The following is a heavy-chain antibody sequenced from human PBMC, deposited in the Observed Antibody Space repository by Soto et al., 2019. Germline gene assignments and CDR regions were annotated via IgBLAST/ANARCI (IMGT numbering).Heavy chain of an antibody. CDR3: AGYWHGIAVGVHEASDI. CDR1: GGTFSSYA. D-gene: IGHD6-19*01. CDR2: IIPIFGTA. Sequence: SVKVSCKASGGTFSSYAISWLRQAPGQGLEWMGGIIPIFGTANYAQKLQGRVTITADKSTSTAYMELSSLTFEEQPVYYCAGYWHGIAVGVHEASDIWGQGIMVPVS. V-gene: IGHV1-69*06. J-gene: IGHJ3*02.